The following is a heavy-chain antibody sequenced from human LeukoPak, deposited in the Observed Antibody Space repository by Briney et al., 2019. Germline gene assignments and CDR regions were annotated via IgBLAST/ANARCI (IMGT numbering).Heavy chain of an antibody. CDR1: RYTFTGYY. D-gene: IGHD1-1*01. V-gene: IGHV1-2*02. CDR2: INPNSGGT. J-gene: IGHJ4*02. Sequence: ASVKVSCKASRYTFTGYYMHWVRQAPGQGLEWMGWINPNSGGTYYAQNFQGRVTMTRDTSISTAYMEISRLKSDDTAIYYCARQGTGGTTLDYWGQGTLVTVSS. CDR3: ARQGTGGTTLDY.